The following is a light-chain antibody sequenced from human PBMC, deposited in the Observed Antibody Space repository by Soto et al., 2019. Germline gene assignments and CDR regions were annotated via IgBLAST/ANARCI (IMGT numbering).Light chain of an antibody. Sequence: QSALTQPASVSGSPGQSITISCTGTSSDVGGYNYVSWYQQHPGKAPKFMIYDVSNRPSGFSNRFSGSKSANTASLTISGLQAEDEADYYCCSYTTSNTRQIVFGTGTKLTDL. CDR1: SSDVGGYNY. V-gene: IGLV2-14*01. J-gene: IGLJ1*01. CDR2: DVS. CDR3: CSYTTSNTRQIV.